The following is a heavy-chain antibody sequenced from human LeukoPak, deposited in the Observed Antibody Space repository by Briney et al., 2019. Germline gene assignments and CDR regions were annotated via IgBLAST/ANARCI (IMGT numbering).Heavy chain of an antibody. D-gene: IGHD2-15*01. CDR3: ANPDCSGGSCDQSCGMDV. Sequence: GGSLRLSCAASGFTFSSYGMHWVRQAPGKGLEWVAVISYDGSNKYYADSVKGRFTISRDNSKNTLYLQMNSLRAEDTAVYYCANPDCSGGSCDQSCGMDVWGQGTTVTVSS. J-gene: IGHJ6*02. CDR1: GFTFSSYG. V-gene: IGHV3-30*18. CDR2: ISYDGSNK.